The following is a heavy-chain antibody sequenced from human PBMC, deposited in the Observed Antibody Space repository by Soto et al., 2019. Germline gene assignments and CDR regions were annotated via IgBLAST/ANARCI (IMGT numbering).Heavy chain of an antibody. CDR2: IAVGSGYT. CDR3: AADAKAWQQMVPSDY. Sequence: SVKVSCKASGFTFTSSAFQWVRQARGQRLEWIGWIAVGSGYTNYAQRFQDRVTLTRDMSTATTYMELSRLTSEDTAIYYCAADAKAWQQMVPSDYWGQGTMVTVYS. CDR1: GFTFTSSA. D-gene: IGHD2-8*01. V-gene: IGHV1-58*01. J-gene: IGHJ4*02.